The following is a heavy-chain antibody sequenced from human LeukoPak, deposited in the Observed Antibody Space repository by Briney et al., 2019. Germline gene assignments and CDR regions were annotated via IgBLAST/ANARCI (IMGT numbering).Heavy chain of an antibody. Sequence: PSETLSLTCTVSGGSISSYYWSWIRQPAGKGLEWIGRIYTSGSTNYNPSLKSRVTMSVDTSKNQFPLKLSSVTAADTAVYYCARAGSRGLTHENFDYWGQGTLVTVSS. V-gene: IGHV4-4*07. J-gene: IGHJ4*02. D-gene: IGHD5-12*01. CDR1: GGSISSYY. CDR2: IYTSGST. CDR3: ARAGSRGLTHENFDY.